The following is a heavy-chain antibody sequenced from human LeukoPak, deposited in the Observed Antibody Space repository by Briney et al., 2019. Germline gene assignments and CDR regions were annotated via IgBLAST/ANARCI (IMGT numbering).Heavy chain of an antibody. CDR3: ARGVVAAPQTFDY. CDR2: IYYSGST. V-gene: IGHV4-59*01. J-gene: IGHJ4*02. D-gene: IGHD2-15*01. CDR1: GGSISSYY. Sequence: SETLSLTCTVSGGSISSYYWSWIRQPPGKGLEWVGYIYYSGSTNYNPSLKSRVTISVDTSKNQFSLKLSSVTAADTAVYYCARGVVAAPQTFDYWGQGTLVTVSS.